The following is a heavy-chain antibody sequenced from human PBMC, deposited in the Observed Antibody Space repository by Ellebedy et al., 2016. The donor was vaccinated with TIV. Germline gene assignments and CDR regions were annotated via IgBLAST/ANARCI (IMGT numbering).Heavy chain of an antibody. Sequence: GESLKISCAASGFTFTNCAMSWVRQSPGKGLEWVSYISTSSSYTNYADSVKGRFTISRDDAKNSLYLQMNSLRAEDTAVYYCAREVQSFMAGFGFDVWGQGTTVTVSS. J-gene: IGHJ6*02. V-gene: IGHV3-11*06. D-gene: IGHD6-19*01. CDR1: GFTFTNCA. CDR2: ISTSSSYT. CDR3: AREVQSFMAGFGFDV.